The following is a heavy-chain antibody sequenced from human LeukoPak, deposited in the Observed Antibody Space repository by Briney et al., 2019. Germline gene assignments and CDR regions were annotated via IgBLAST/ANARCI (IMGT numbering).Heavy chain of an antibody. J-gene: IGHJ5*02. Sequence: SETLSLTCTVSGGSISSSSYYWGWLRQPPGTGLEWIGSIYYSGSTYDNPSLKSRVNISVDTSKNQFSLKLSSVTAADTAVYYCARHAWFDPWGQGTLVTVSS. CDR2: IYYSGST. CDR3: ARHAWFDP. V-gene: IGHV4-39*01. CDR1: GGSISSSSYY.